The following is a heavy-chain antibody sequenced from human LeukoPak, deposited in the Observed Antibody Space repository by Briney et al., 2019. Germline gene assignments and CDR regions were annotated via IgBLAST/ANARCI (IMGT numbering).Heavy chain of an antibody. Sequence: SETLSLTCTVSGGSFSSSSYYWGWIRQPPGTGLEWIGSIYYSGSTYYNPSLKSRVTISVDTSKNQFSLKLSSVTAADTAVYYCASGEYSSGWFDYWGQGTLVTVSS. CDR2: IYYSGST. V-gene: IGHV4-39*01. J-gene: IGHJ4*02. CDR1: GGSFSSSSYY. D-gene: IGHD6-19*01. CDR3: ASGEYSSGWFDY.